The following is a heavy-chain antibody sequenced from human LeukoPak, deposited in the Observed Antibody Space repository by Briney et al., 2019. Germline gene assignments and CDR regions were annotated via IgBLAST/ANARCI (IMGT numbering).Heavy chain of an antibody. Sequence: GGSLRLSCAASGFTFSSYAMSWVRQAPGKGLEWVSAISGGGGSTYYADSVKGRFTISRDISKNTFYLQMNSLRAEDTAVYFCAKDPLMTTVTPYYFDYWGQGTLVTVSS. CDR1: GFTFSSYA. D-gene: IGHD4-11*01. CDR2: ISGGGGST. CDR3: AKDPLMTTVTPYYFDY. J-gene: IGHJ4*02. V-gene: IGHV3-23*01.